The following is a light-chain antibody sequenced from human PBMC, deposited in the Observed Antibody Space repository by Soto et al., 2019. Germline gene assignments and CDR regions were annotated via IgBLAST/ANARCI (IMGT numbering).Light chain of an antibody. CDR3: QQYGSSPA. CDR1: QSIKSSY. J-gene: IGKJ1*01. CDR2: GAS. V-gene: IGKV3-20*01. Sequence: EIVLTQSPGTLSLSPGERATLSCRASQSIKSSYLAWYQQKPGQAPRLLIYGASSRATGIPDRFSGSGSGTDFTLTISRLEPEDSAVYSCQQYGSSPAFGQGTKVEIK.